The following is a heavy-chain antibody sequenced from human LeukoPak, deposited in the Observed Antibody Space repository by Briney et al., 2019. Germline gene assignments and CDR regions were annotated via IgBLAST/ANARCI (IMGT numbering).Heavy chain of an antibody. CDR3: ARNPYTSGWYLVGYYYGMDV. Sequence: SETLPLTCTVSGGSISSSSYYWGWIRQPPGKGLEWIGSIYYSGSTYYNPSLKSRVTISVDTSKNQFSLKLSSVTAADTAVYYCARNPYTSGWYLVGYYYGMDVWGQGTTVTVSS. CDR1: GGSISSSSYY. D-gene: IGHD6-19*01. J-gene: IGHJ6*02. V-gene: IGHV4-39*01. CDR2: IYYSGST.